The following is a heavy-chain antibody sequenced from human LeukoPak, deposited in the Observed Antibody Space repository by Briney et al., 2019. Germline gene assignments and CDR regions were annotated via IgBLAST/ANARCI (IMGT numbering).Heavy chain of an antibody. Sequence: GGSLRLSCAASGFTFSSYSMNWVRQAPGKGLEWVSSISSSSSYIYYADSVKGRFTISRDNAKNSLYLQMNSLRAEDTAVYYCAVDYCSSTSCDPVEAFDIWGRGTMVTVSS. CDR2: ISSSSSYI. J-gene: IGHJ3*02. CDR3: AVDYCSSTSCDPVEAFDI. V-gene: IGHV3-21*01. CDR1: GFTFSSYS. D-gene: IGHD2-2*01.